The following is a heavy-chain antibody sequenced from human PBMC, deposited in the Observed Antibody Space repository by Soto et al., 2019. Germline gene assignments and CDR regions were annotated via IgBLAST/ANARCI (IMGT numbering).Heavy chain of an antibody. CDR2: ISAYNGNT. D-gene: IGHD3-16*01. Sequence: ASVKVSCKASGYTFTSYGISWVRQAPGQGLEWMGWISAYNGNTNYAQKLQGRVTMTTDTSTSTAYMELRSLRSGDTAVYYCARLIVWYGMDVWGQGTTVTVSS. V-gene: IGHV1-18*04. J-gene: IGHJ6*02. CDR3: ARLIVWYGMDV. CDR1: GYTFTSYG.